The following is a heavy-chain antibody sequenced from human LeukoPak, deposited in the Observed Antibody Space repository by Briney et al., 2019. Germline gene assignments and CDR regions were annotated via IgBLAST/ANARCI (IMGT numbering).Heavy chain of an antibody. V-gene: IGHV3-64*01. D-gene: IGHD4-23*01. CDR1: ELSFSNEA. Sequence: AAELSFSNEAMHWVRQAPWKGLEYVSAISSNGGSTYYANSVKGRFTISRDNSKNTLYLQMGSLRAEDMAVYYCARAGGDYWGQGTLVTVSS. CDR2: ISSNGGST. J-gene: IGHJ4*02. CDR3: ARAGGDY.